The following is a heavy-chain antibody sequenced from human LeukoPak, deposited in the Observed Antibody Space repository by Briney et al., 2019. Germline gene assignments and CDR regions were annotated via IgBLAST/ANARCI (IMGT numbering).Heavy chain of an antibody. Sequence: ASVKVSCKASGYTCTGYYMHWVRQAPGQGLEWMGWINPNSGGTNYAQKFQGRVTMTRDTSISTAYMELSRLGSDDTAVYYCARDRVYYYDSSGPTRGMDVWGQGTTVTVSS. CDR2: INPNSGGT. CDR1: GYTCTGYY. CDR3: ARDRVYYYDSSGPTRGMDV. J-gene: IGHJ6*02. D-gene: IGHD3-22*01. V-gene: IGHV1-2*02.